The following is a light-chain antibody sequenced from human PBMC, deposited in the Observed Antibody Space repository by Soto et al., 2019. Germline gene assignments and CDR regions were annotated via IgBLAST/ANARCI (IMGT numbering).Light chain of an antibody. J-gene: IGLJ1*01. CDR2: DVS. V-gene: IGLV2-11*01. CDR3: RSYTSSSTYV. CDR1: SSDVGGYNY. Sequence: QSVLTQPRSVSGSPGQSVTISCTGTSSDVGGYNYVSWYQQHPGKAPKLMIYDVSKRPSGVPDRFSGSKSGNTASLTISGLHAEDEADYCCRSYTSSSTYVFGAGTKVTVL.